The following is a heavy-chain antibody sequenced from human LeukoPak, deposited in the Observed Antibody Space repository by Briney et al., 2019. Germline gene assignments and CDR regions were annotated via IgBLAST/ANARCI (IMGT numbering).Heavy chain of an antibody. V-gene: IGHV3-23*01. CDR2: ISGSGGST. D-gene: IGHD1-26*01. Sequence: GGSLRLSCAASGFTLSSYAMGWVRQAPGKGLEWVSAISGSGGSTYYADSVKGRFTISRDNSKNTLYLQMNSLRAEDTAVYYCAKAYIVGATPGIFDYWGQGTLVTVSS. J-gene: IGHJ4*02. CDR1: GFTLSSYA. CDR3: AKAYIVGATPGIFDY.